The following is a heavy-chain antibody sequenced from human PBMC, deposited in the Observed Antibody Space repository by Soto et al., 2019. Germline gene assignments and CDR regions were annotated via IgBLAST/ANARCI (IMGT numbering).Heavy chain of an antibody. CDR1: GFTFSSCW. V-gene: IGHV3-7*01. D-gene: IGHD2-15*01. J-gene: IGHJ4*02. CDR2: IKQDGSEK. Sequence: PGGSLRLSCAASGFTFSSCWMSWVRQAPGKGLEWVANIKQDGSEKYYVDSVKGRFTISRDNAKNSLYLQMNSLRAEDTAVYYCARGVAATPTIDYWGQGTLVTVSS. CDR3: ARGVAATPTIDY.